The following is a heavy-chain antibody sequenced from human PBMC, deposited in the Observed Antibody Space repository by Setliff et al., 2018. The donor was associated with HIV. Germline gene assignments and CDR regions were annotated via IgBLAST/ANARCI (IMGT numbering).Heavy chain of an antibody. V-gene: IGHV1-3*01. Sequence: GASVKVSCKTSGYTFASYAMHWVRQAPGQRLEWMGWINAGNGNTKYSQKFQGRVTITRDTSASTAYMDLSSLRSEDTAVYYRARGRYYYDSSGHNQNVDHWGQGTLVTVSS. CDR3: ARGRYYYDSSGHNQNVDH. J-gene: IGHJ4*02. D-gene: IGHD3-22*01. CDR2: INAGNGNT. CDR1: GYTFASYA.